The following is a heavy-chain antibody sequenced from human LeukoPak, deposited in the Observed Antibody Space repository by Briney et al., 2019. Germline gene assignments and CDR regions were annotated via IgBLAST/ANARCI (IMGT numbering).Heavy chain of an antibody. CDR2: INHSGST. CDR3: ARDDYYNRHDY. V-gene: IGHV4-34*01. CDR1: GVSFSGYY. J-gene: IGHJ4*02. D-gene: IGHD1-26*01. Sequence: SETLSLTCAVYGVSFSGYYWSWIRQPPGKGLEWIREINHSGSTKFNPSSKRRVTSSGDSSESQLSLKLSTATAASTAVNYTARDDYYNRHDYWGQGTLVTVSS.